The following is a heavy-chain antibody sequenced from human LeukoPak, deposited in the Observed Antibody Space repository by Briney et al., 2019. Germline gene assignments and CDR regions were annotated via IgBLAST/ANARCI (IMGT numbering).Heavy chain of an antibody. D-gene: IGHD5-12*01. CDR2: ITGGHYAT. CDR1: GFSFSSFA. CDR3: ARGSYEYPLDY. Sequence: GGSLRLSCAASGFSFSSFAMTWVRQAPGKGLEWVSSITGGHYATYNTDSVKGRFTFSRDNSKNMLYLQMNSLRVEDTAVYYCARGSYEYPLDYWGQGTLVTVSS. V-gene: IGHV3-23*01. J-gene: IGHJ4*02.